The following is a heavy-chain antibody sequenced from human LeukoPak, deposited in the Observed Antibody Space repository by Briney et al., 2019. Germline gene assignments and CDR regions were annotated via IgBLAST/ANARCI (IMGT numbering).Heavy chain of an antibody. D-gene: IGHD6-25*01. Sequence: ASVKVFCKASGYTFTGYYMHWVRQAPGQGLEWMGWINPNSGGTNYAQKFQGRVTMTRDTSISTAYMELSRLRSDDTAVYYCASPGIAASLVRYGMDVWGQGTTVTVSS. V-gene: IGHV1-2*02. CDR1: GYTFTGYY. CDR2: INPNSGGT. J-gene: IGHJ6*02. CDR3: ASPGIAASLVRYGMDV.